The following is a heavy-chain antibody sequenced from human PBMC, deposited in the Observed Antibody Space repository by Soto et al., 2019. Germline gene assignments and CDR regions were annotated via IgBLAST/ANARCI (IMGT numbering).Heavy chain of an antibody. J-gene: IGHJ5*02. D-gene: IGHD6-13*01. CDR2: ISSNSAYI. V-gene: IGHV3-21*01. CDR1: GFTFRSFT. Sequence: GGSLRLSCAASGFTFRSFTMNWVRQAPGKGLEWVSTISSNSAYIYYTDALRGRFTISRDNAKNSLHLQMNSLRAEDTAVYYCARDASRDSSARGWFDPWGPGTLVTVA. CDR3: ARDASRDSSARGWFDP.